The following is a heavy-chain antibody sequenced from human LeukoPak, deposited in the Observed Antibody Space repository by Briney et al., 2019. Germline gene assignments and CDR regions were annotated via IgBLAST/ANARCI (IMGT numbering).Heavy chain of an antibody. D-gene: IGHD4-11*01. CDR2: IIPIFGTA. CDR1: GGTFSSYA. J-gene: IGHJ6*03. Sequence: GSSVKVSCKASGGTFSSYAISWVRQAPGQGLEWMGGIIPIFGTANYAQKFQGRVTITADESTSTAYMELSGLRSDDTAVYYCARGYSNYYYYYYMDVWGKGTTVTVSS. V-gene: IGHV1-69*01. CDR3: ARGYSNYYYYYYMDV.